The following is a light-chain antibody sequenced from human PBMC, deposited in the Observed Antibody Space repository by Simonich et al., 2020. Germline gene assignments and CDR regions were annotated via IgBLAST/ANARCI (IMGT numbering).Light chain of an antibody. CDR2: DVS. V-gene: IGLV2-11*01. CDR1: SSDVGSYNL. J-gene: IGLJ2*01. Sequence: QSALTQPASVSGSPGQSITISCTGTSSDVGSYNLVSWYQQHPGKAPKLMIYDVSKRPSGVPDRFSGSKSGNTASLTISGRQAEDEADYYCCSYAGSYTLVFGGGTKLTVL. CDR3: CSYAGSYTLV.